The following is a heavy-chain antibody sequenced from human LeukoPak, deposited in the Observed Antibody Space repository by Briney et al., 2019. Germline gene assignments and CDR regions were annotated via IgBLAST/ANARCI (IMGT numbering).Heavy chain of an antibody. Sequence: GGSLRLSCAASGFTFSSYSMNWVRQAPGKGLEWVSFISSGSSTIYYADSVKGRFTISRDNAKNSLYLQMNSLRAEDTDVYYCAREHTTLFDFWGQGTLVTVSS. J-gene: IGHJ4*02. D-gene: IGHD1-26*01. CDR3: AREHTTLFDF. CDR1: GFTFSSYS. V-gene: IGHV3-48*04. CDR2: ISSGSSTI.